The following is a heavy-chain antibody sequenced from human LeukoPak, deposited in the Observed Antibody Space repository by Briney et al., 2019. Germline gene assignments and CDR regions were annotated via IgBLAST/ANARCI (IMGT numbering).Heavy chain of an antibody. CDR1: GFTFSSYG. CDR2: ISYDGSNK. Sequence: GGSLRLSCAASGFTFSSYGMHWVRQAPGKGLEWVAVISYDGSNKYYADSVKGRFTISRDNSKNTLYLQMNSLRAEDTAVYYCAKFYGSGSNVDYWGQGTLVTVSS. D-gene: IGHD3-10*01. J-gene: IGHJ4*02. V-gene: IGHV3-30*18. CDR3: AKFYGSGSNVDY.